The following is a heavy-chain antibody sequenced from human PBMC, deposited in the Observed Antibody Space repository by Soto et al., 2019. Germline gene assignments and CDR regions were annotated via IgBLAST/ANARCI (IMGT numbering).Heavy chain of an antibody. D-gene: IGHD3-22*01. CDR1: GGSFSGYY. J-gene: IGHJ5*02. V-gene: IGHV4-34*01. CDR2: INHSGST. CDR3: ARGLGKIVVVKSWFDP. Sequence: PSETLSLTCAVYGGSFSGYYWSWIRQPPGKGLEWIGEINHSGSTNYNPSLKSRVTISVDTSKNQFSLKLSSVTAADTAVYYCARGLGKIVVVKSWFDPWGQGTLVTVPQ.